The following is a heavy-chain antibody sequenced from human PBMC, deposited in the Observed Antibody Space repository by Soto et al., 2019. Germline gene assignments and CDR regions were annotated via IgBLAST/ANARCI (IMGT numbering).Heavy chain of an antibody. Sequence: PGGSLRLSCAASGFTFSSYSMNWVRQAPGKGLEWVSSISSSSSYIYYADSVKGRFTISRDNAKNSLYLQMNSLRAEDTAVYYCASFSIAAAGIPRLDVWGQGTTVTVSS. CDR3: ASFSIAAAGIPRLDV. D-gene: IGHD6-13*01. V-gene: IGHV3-21*01. CDR1: GFTFSSYS. J-gene: IGHJ6*02. CDR2: ISSSSSYI.